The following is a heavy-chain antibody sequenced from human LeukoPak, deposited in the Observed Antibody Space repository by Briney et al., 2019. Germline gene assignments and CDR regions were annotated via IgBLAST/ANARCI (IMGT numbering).Heavy chain of an antibody. V-gene: IGHV3-23*01. J-gene: IGHJ4*02. CDR1: GFTFSTYA. CDR3: AKTSRANSGYDSPFHY. CDR2: VRGSGTDT. Sequence: GGSLRLSCAASGFTFSTYAMTWVRQAPGKGLEWVSTVRGSGTDTYYADSVKGRFTISRDNSKNTLYLQMNSLRAEDTAIYYCAKTSRANSGYDSPFHYWGQGTLVTVS. D-gene: IGHD5-12*01.